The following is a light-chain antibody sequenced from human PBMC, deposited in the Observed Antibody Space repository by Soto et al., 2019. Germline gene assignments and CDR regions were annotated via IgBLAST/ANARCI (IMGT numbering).Light chain of an antibody. V-gene: IGLV1-40*01. CDR3: QSYERSLSGWV. CDR2: GNS. CDR1: SSNIGAGYD. Sequence: QSVLTQPPSVSGAPGQRVTISCTVSSSNIGAGYDVHWYQQLPGTAPKLLIYGNSNRPSGVPDRFSGSKSGTSASLAITGVHAEDEADYYCQSYERSLSGWVFGGGTKLTVL. J-gene: IGLJ3*02.